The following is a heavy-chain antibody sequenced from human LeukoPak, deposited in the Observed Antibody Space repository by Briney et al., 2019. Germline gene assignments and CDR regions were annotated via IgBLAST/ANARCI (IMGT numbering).Heavy chain of an antibody. CDR1: GGSTSTGDYY. CDR2: IYTSGST. J-gene: IGHJ4*02. CDR3: ARHSGSYYFDY. V-gene: IGHV4-61*02. Sequence: PSQTLSLTCIVSGGSTSTGDYYCSWIRQPAGKGLEWIGRIYTSGSTNYNPSLKSRVTMSVDTSQNQFSLKLSSVTAADTAVYYCARHSGSYYFDYWGQGTLVTVSS. D-gene: IGHD1-26*01.